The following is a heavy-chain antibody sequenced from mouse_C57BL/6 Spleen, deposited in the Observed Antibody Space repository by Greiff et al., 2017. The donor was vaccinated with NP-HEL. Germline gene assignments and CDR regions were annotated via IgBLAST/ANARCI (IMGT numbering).Heavy chain of an antibody. Sequence: VQLKQSGPELVKPGASVKISCKASGYSFTDYNMNWVKQSNGKSLEWIGVINPNYGTTSYNQKFKGKATLTVDQSSSTAYMQRNSLTSEDSAVYYSARSEDYDGEGFDYWGQGTTLTVSS. J-gene: IGHJ2*01. D-gene: IGHD2-4*01. CDR1: GYSFTDYN. V-gene: IGHV1-39*01. CDR3: ARSEDYDGEGFDY. CDR2: INPNYGTT.